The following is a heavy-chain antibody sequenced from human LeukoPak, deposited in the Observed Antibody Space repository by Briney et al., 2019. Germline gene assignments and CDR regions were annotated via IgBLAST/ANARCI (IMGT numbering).Heavy chain of an antibody. J-gene: IGHJ4*02. V-gene: IGHV4-4*07. CDR1: GGSISSDY. CDR2: IYTSGTT. Sequence: SETLSLTCNVSGGSISSDYWCWIRQPAGKGLEWIGRIYTSGTTIYNPSLKSRVTMSVDTSKNQFSLKLTSVTAADTAVYYCARGVYIAAAQYGYWGQGTLVTVSS. CDR3: ARGVYIAAAQYGY. D-gene: IGHD6-13*01.